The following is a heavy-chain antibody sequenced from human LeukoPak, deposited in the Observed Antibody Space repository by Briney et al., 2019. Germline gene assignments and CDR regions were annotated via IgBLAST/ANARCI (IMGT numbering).Heavy chain of an antibody. V-gene: IGHV3-66*01. CDR2: IYSGGNT. CDR3: ARDSGTTVGYFDY. D-gene: IGHD4-23*01. CDR1: GFTLSTNY. J-gene: IGHJ4*02. Sequence: GGSLRLSCAASGFTLSTNYMSWVRQAPGRGLEWVSVIYSGGNTYYADSVKGRFTISRDNSKNTLYLQMNSLRAEDTAVYYCARDSGTTVGYFDYWGQGTLVTVSP.